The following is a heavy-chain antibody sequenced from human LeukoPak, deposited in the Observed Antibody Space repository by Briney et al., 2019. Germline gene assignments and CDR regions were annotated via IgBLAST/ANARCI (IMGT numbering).Heavy chain of an antibody. Sequence: PSETPSLTCAVYGGSFSGYYWSWIRQPPGKGLEWIGEINHSGSTNYNPSLKSRVTISVDTSKNQFSLKLSSVTAADTAVYYCARGGYDFWSGYYPSRRAFDIWGQGTMVTVSS. CDR2: INHSGST. D-gene: IGHD3-3*01. J-gene: IGHJ3*02. CDR1: GGSFSGYY. V-gene: IGHV4-34*01. CDR3: ARGGYDFWSGYYPSRRAFDI.